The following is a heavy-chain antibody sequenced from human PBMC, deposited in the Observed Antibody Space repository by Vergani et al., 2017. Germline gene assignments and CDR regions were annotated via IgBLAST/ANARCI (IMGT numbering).Heavy chain of an antibody. CDR3: AREGCSSTSCWSRSWYSVLYYYMDV. Sequence: QVQLVESGGGVVQPGGSLRLSCAASGFTFSDYYMSWIRQAPGKGLEWVSYISSSGRTIYYADSVKGRFTISRDNAKNSLYLQMNSLRAEDTAVYYCAREGCSSTSCWSRSWYSVLYYYMDVWGKGTTVTVSS. J-gene: IGHJ6*03. CDR2: ISSSGRTI. D-gene: IGHD2-2*01. V-gene: IGHV3-11*01. CDR1: GFTFSDYY.